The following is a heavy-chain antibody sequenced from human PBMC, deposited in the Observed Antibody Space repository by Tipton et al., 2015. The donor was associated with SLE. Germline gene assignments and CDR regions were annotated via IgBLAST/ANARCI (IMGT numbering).Heavy chain of an antibody. V-gene: IGHV4-34*01. D-gene: IGHD3-16*02. CDR2: INHSGST. CDR3: ARGIVFQH. J-gene: IGHJ3*01. Sequence: TLSLTCAVYGGSFSGYYWSWIRQPPGKGLEWIGEINHSGSTNYNPSLESRVTISVNTSKNQFSLKVRSVTAADTAVYYCARGIVFQHWGQGTMVTVSS. CDR1: GGSFSGYY.